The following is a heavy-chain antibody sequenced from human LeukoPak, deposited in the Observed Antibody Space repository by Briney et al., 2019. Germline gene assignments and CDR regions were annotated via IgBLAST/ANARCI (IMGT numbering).Heavy chain of an antibody. CDR2: ISAYNGNT. V-gene: IGHV1-18*01. CDR3: ARGGGIYDSSGYSDHY. D-gene: IGHD3-22*01. J-gene: IGHJ4*02. CDR1: GYTFTSYG. Sequence: GASVKVSCKASGYTFTSYGISWVRQAPGQGLEWMGWISAYNGNTNCAQKLQGRVTMTTDTSTSTAYMELRSLRSDDTAVYYCARGGGIYDSSGYSDHYWGQGTLVTVSS.